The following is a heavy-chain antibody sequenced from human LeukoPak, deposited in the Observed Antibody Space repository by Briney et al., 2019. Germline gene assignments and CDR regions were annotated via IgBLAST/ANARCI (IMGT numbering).Heavy chain of an antibody. CDR2: INWSGGST. V-gene: IGHV3-20*04. J-gene: IGHJ4*02. CDR1: GFTFSGYA. Sequence: PGGSLRLSCAASGFTFSGYAMYWVRQAPGKGLEWVSGINWSGGSTGYSDPVRGRFTISRDNAKNSLYLQMDSLRAEDTALYYCARAPITSPFYFDCWGQGTLVTVSS. CDR3: ARAPITSPFYFDC. D-gene: IGHD2-2*01.